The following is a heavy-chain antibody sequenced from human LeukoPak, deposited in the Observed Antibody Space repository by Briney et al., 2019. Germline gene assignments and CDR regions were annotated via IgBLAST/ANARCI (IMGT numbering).Heavy chain of an antibody. CDR2: INPSGGTT. CDR3: ARRASYAFYT. Sequence: ASVKVSCMASGYTFTGYYMHWVRQAPGQGLEWMGIINPSGGTTNSAQKFQGRVTITRDTSTSPVYMDMSSLRSGDQAVFYLARRASYAFYTGGQENVVSVS. J-gene: IGHJ4*02. CDR1: GYTFTGYY. V-gene: IGHV1-46*01. D-gene: IGHD2/OR15-2a*01.